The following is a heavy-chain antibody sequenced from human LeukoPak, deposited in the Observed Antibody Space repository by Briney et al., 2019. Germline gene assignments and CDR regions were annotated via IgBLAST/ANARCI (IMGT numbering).Heavy chain of an antibody. CDR2: IYGAGAT. J-gene: IGHJ4*02. V-gene: IGHV3-53*01. CDR1: GLTVSSEY. Sequence: PGGSLRLSCAAYGLTVSSEYLAWVSQAPGKGLEWISVIYGAGATYYADSVQGRFTISRDTYSNALYLQMNSLRVEDTAVYHCARLLPASRHYFDYWGQGTLVTVSS. D-gene: IGHD2-15*01. CDR3: ARLLPASRHYFDY.